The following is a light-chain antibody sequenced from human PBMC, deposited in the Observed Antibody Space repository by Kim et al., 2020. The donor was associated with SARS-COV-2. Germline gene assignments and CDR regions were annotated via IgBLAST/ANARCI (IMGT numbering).Light chain of an antibody. J-gene: IGLJ2*01. Sequence: QSVLTQPPSVSGAPGQRVTISCTGSSSNIGAGFAVHWYQQLPGAAPKLLVYNNDNRPSGVPDRFSGSRSGASASLTITGLQAEDEADYVCQSSDDSLSGSVFGGGTQLTVL. V-gene: IGLV1-40*01. CDR2: NND. CDR1: SSNIGAGFA. CDR3: QSSDDSLSGSV.